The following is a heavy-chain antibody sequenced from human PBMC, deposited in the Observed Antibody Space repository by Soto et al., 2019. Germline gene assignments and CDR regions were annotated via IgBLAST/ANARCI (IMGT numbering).Heavy chain of an antibody. J-gene: IGHJ6*02. V-gene: IGHV1-18*01. Sequence: ASVNVSCKASGYTFTSYDFSWVRQAAGQGLEWLGWISAYNGNTNYAQKLQGRATMTTDTSTSTAYMELRSLRSDDTAVYYCARDGVTAMVTLWYYYYGMDVWGQGTTVTVSS. CDR3: ARDGVTAMVTLWYYYYGMDV. CDR1: GYTFTSYD. D-gene: IGHD5-18*01. CDR2: ISAYNGNT.